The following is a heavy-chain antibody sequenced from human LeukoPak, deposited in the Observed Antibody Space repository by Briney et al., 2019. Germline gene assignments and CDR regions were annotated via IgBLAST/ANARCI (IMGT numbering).Heavy chain of an antibody. Sequence: ASVKVSCKASGYTFTSYGISWLRQAPGQGLEWMGWISGHDGNTNYAQKLQGRVRMTTDTSTSTFYMELRSLRSDDTAVYYCAREDSSSWDYWGQGTLVTVSS. CDR3: AREDSSSWDY. D-gene: IGHD6-13*01. CDR2: ISGHDGNT. V-gene: IGHV1-18*01. CDR1: GYTFTSYG. J-gene: IGHJ4*02.